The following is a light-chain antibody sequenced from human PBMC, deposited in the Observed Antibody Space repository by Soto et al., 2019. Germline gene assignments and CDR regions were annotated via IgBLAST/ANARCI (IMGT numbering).Light chain of an antibody. CDR1: SSNIGSGYD. J-gene: IGLJ1*01. Sequence: QSVLTQPPSVSGAPGQRVTISCTGTSSNIGSGYDVHWYQQLPGTAPKLLIYGNGNRPSGVPDRFSVSESGTSASLAITGLQAEDEADYYCQSYDSRLSGYVFGTGTKLTVL. V-gene: IGLV1-40*01. CDR3: QSYDSRLSGYV. CDR2: GNG.